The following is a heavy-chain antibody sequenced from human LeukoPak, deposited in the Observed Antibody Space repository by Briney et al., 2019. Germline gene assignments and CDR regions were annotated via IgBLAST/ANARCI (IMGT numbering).Heavy chain of an antibody. V-gene: IGHV4-59*01. D-gene: IGHD1-1*01. CDR2: IYYSGST. Sequence: PSETLSLTCTVSGGSISSYYWSWIRQPPGKGLEWIGYIYYSGSTNYNPSLKSRVTISVDTSKNQFSLKLSSVTAADTAVYYCARESRRYNWNDLSYYYYGMDVWGQGITVTVSS. CDR3: ARESRRYNWNDLSYYYYGMDV. CDR1: GGSISSYY. J-gene: IGHJ6*02.